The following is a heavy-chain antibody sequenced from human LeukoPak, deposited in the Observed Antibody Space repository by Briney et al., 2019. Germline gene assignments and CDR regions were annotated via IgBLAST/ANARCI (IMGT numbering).Heavy chain of an antibody. CDR2: IFGSGGSA. Sequence: GGSLRLSCAASGFTFNSYAMYWVRQAPGKGLEWVSGIFGSGGSAHYADSVKGRFTISRDNSKNTVYLQMDSLRVEDTVVYYCASRGGSYTHSDYWGQGTLVTVSS. J-gene: IGHJ4*02. CDR3: ASRGGSYTHSDY. CDR1: GFTFNSYA. D-gene: IGHD1-26*01. V-gene: IGHV3-23*01.